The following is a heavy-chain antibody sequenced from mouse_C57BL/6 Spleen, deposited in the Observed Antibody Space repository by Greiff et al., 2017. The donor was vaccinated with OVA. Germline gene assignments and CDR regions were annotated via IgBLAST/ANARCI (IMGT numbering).Heavy chain of an antibody. J-gene: IGHJ4*01. D-gene: IGHD1-1*01. CDR1: GYTFTSYW. CDR3: ARGITTVVRGYAMDY. Sequence: QVQLQQPGAELVKPGASVKMSCKASGYTFTSYWITWVKQRPGQGLEWIGDIYPGSGSTNYNEKFKSKATLTVDTSSSTAYMQLSSLTSEDSAVYYWARGITTVVRGYAMDYWGQGTSVTVSS. CDR2: IYPGSGST. V-gene: IGHV1-55*01.